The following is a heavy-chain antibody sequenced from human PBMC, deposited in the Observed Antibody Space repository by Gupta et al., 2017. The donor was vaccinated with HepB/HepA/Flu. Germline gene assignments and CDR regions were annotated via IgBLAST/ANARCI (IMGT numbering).Heavy chain of an antibody. J-gene: IGHJ4*02. CDR2: IYYSGTT. CDR1: GGSISSYY. Sequence: QVQLQESGPGLVKPSETLSLTCPVSGGSISSYYWSWIRQPPGKSLDWIGYIYYSGTTNSNPSLKSRVTISVDTSKNQFSLKLSSVTAADTAVYYCARSRSGSYSHFDYWGRGTLVTVSS. V-gene: IGHV4-59*01. CDR3: ARSRSGSYSHFDY. D-gene: IGHD1-26*01.